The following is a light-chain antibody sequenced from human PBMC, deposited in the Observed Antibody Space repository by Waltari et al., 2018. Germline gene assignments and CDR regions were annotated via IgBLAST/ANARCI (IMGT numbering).Light chain of an antibody. CDR2: KNN. J-gene: IGLJ3*02. CDR1: SSNVGSNF. V-gene: IGLV1-47*01. Sequence: QSVLTQPPSASGTPGQRVTISCSGSSSNVGSNFVFWYQQLPGAAPKLFIFKNNQRPSGVPDRFSGSKSGTSASLDISGLRSEDEADYYCAAWDDNLGGVFGGGTKLTVL. CDR3: AAWDDNLGGV.